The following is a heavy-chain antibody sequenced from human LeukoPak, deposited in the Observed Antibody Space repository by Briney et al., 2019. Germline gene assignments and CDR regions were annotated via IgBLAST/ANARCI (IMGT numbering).Heavy chain of an antibody. CDR2: IYSGGST. J-gene: IGHJ4*02. D-gene: IGHD2-15*01. CDR1: GFTVSSYD. Sequence: GGSLRLSCAASGFTVSSYDMSWVRQAPGKGLEWVSVIYSGGSTYYADSVKGRFTISRDNSKNTLYLQMNSLRAEDTAVYYCARVTICSGGSCYPQDDYWGQGTLVTVSS. CDR3: ARVTICSGGSCYPQDDY. V-gene: IGHV3-53*01.